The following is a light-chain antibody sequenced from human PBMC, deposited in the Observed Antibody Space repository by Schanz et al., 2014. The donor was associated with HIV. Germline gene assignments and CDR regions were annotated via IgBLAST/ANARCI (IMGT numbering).Light chain of an antibody. J-gene: IGKJ4*01. CDR1: QTVISSY. V-gene: IGKV3-20*01. CDR3: QQYFDPPIT. Sequence: EIVLTQSPGTLSLSPGERATLSCRASQTVISSYLAWYQQKPGQAPRLLIYGASTRATGIPARFSGSGSGTEFTLTISSLQSEDFAVYYCQQYFDPPITFGGGTKVEIK. CDR2: GAS.